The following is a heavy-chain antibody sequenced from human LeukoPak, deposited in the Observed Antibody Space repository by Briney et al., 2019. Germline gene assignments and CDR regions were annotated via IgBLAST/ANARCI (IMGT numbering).Heavy chain of an antibody. Sequence: SETLSLTCSVSGDSISSSGYYWGWIRQPPGKGLEWIGSMYYGGNTYYNASLKSRVTISVDTSNNLFSLKLNSVTAADTRVYYCARSKNGKCDYWGQGTLVTVSS. D-gene: IGHD1-26*01. CDR3: ARSKNGKCDY. CDR1: GDSISSSGYY. J-gene: IGHJ4*02. CDR2: MYYGGNT. V-gene: IGHV4-39*07.